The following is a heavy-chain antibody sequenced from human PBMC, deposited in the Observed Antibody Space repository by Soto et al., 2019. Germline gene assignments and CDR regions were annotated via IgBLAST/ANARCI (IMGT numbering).Heavy chain of an antibody. CDR3: ASTRCSSYDY. V-gene: IGHV3-53*02. CDR1: GFTVSGNY. Sequence: EVQLVETGGGLIQPGGSLRLSCAASGFTVSGNYMSWVRQAPGKGLEWVSVIYNGGGTYYADSVKSRFTISRDNSKNTLYLQMNSRRAEDTAVYYCASTRCSSYDYWGQGTLVTVSS. D-gene: IGHD6-6*01. CDR2: IYNGGGT. J-gene: IGHJ4*02.